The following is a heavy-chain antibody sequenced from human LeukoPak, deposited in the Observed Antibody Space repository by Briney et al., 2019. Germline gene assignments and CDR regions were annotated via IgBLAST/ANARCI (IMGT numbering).Heavy chain of an antibody. V-gene: IGHV4-59*01. CDR3: ARAAYYDFWSGYYRAQNWFDP. D-gene: IGHD3-3*01. J-gene: IGHJ5*02. CDR1: GGSISSYY. Sequence: SETLSLTCTVSGGSISSYYWSWIRQPPGKGLEWIGYIYYSGSTNYNPSLKSRVTISVDTSKNQFSLKLSSVSAADTAVYYCARAAYYDFWSGYYRAQNWFDPWGQGTLVTVSS. CDR2: IYYSGST.